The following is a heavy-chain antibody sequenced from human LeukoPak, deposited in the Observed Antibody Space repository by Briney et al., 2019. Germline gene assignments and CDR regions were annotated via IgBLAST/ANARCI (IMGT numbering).Heavy chain of an antibody. D-gene: IGHD1-26*01. CDR3: ARDLSQWVS. Sequence: GGSLRLSCAASGFTFSSYEMNWVRQAPGKGLEWVSYISSSGSTIYYADYVKGRFTISRDNAKNSLYLQMNSLRAEDTAVYYCARDLSQWVSWGQGTLVTVSS. J-gene: IGHJ5*02. CDR1: GFTFSSYE. CDR2: ISSSGSTI. V-gene: IGHV3-48*03.